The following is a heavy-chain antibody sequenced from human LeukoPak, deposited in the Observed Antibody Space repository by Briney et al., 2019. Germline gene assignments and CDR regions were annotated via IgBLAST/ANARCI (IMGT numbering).Heavy chain of an antibody. CDR1: GGSISSGSYY. CDR2: IYYSGST. CDR3: ARFTWIHWFDP. J-gene: IGHJ5*02. Sequence: SQTLSLTCTVSGGSISSGSYYWSWIRQPPGKGLEWIGYIYYSGSTNYNPSLKSRVTISVDTSKNQFSLKLSSVTAADTAVYYCARFTWIHWFDPWGQGTLVTVSS. D-gene: IGHD3-16*01. V-gene: IGHV4-61*01.